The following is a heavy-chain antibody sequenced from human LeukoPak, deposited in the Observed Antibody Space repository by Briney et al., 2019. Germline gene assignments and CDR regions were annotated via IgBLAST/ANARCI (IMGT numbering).Heavy chain of an antibody. CDR1: GGSISSYY. V-gene: IGHV4-59*01. CDR3: ARVDRFNWFDP. D-gene: IGHD2-2*03. J-gene: IGHJ5*02. CDR2: IYYSGST. Sequence: PSETLSLTCSVSGGSISSYYWSWIRQPPGKGLEWIGYIYYSGSTNYNPSLKSRDTISVDTSKKQFSLKLSSVTAADTAVYYCARVDRFNWFDPWGQGTLVTVSS.